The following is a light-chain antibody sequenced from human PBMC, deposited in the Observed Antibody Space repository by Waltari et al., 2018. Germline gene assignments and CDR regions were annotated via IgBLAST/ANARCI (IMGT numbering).Light chain of an antibody. Sequence: YVLTQPPSMSVAPGKTARITCGGSNIGGKSVQWYQQKPGQAPVLVMHYNTDRPSGIPGRFSGSNSGNTATLTINSVDAWDEADYYCQVWGDDSGPYVIFGGGTKLTVL. CDR1: NIGGKS. CDR2: YNT. CDR3: QVWGDDSGPYVI. V-gene: IGLV3-21*04. J-gene: IGLJ2*01.